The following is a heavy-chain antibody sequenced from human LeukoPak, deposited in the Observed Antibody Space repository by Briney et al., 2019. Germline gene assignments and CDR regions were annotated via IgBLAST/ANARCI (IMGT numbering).Heavy chain of an antibody. Sequence: GGSLRLSRAASGFTFSTYSMNWVRQAPGKGLEWVSYISSTSGTIYYADSVKGRFTISRDNAKSSLYLQMNSLRAEDTAVYYCASGYCSAGSCHNFDYWGQGTLVTVSS. CDR1: GFTFSTYS. D-gene: IGHD2-15*01. V-gene: IGHV3-48*01. CDR3: ASGYCSAGSCHNFDY. J-gene: IGHJ4*02. CDR2: ISSTSGTI.